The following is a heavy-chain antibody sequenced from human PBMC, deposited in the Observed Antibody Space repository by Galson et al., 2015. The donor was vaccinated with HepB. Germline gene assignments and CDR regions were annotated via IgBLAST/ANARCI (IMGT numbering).Heavy chain of an antibody. CDR1: GFTFSSYS. CDR3: ARDSSGSYYSDY. Sequence: SLRLSCAASGFTFSSYSMNWVRQAPGKGLEWVSSISSSSSYIYYADSVKGRFTISRDNAKNSLYLQMNSLRAEDTAVYYCARDSSGSYYSDYWGQGTLVTVSS. J-gene: IGHJ4*02. D-gene: IGHD5-12*01. CDR2: ISSSSSYI. V-gene: IGHV3-21*01.